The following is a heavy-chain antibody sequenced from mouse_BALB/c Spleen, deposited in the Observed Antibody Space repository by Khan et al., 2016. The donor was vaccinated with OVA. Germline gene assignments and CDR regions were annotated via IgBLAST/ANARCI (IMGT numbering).Heavy chain of an antibody. CDR1: GYRITSYL. V-gene: IGHV1S136*01. J-gene: IGHJ2*01. Sequence: VQLKQSGPELVKPGTSVKMSCKASGYRITSYLIHWVKEMPGQGLEWIGYINPYNGATKYNEKFKGKATLTSDKSSNTAYMALSSLTSEDSSVYYCARGNWQSYYFDFWGQGTTLTVSS. CDR3: ARGNWQSYYFDF. CDR2: INPYNGAT. D-gene: IGHD4-1*01.